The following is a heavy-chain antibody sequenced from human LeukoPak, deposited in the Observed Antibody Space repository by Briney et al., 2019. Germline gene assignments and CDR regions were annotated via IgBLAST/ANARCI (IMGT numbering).Heavy chain of an antibody. CDR1: GGSFSGYY. Sequence: PSETLSLTCAVYGGSFSGYYWSWIRQPPGRGLEWIGEINHSGSTNYNPSLKSRVTISVDTSKNQFSLKLSSVTAADTAVYYCARGPGYFDWLLYFAPRNWYFDLWGRGTLVTVSS. J-gene: IGHJ2*01. CDR3: ARGPGYFDWLLYFAPRNWYFDL. D-gene: IGHD3-9*01. CDR2: INHSGST. V-gene: IGHV4-34*01.